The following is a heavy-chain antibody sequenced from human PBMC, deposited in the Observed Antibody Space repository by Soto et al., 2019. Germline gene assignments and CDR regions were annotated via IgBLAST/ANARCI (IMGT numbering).Heavy chain of an antibody. CDR3: AREGPNQGLDY. J-gene: IGHJ4*02. Sequence: ASVTVSCKASGYTFTSYAMHWVRQAPGQRLEWMGWINAGNGNTKYSQKFQGRVTITRDTSASTAYMELNSLRAEDTAVYYCAREGPNQGLDYWGQGTLVTVSS. V-gene: IGHV1-3*01. CDR2: INAGNGNT. D-gene: IGHD2-2*01. CDR1: GYTFTSYA.